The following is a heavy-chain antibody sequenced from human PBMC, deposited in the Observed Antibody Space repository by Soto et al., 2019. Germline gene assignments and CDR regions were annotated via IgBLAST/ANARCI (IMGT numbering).Heavy chain of an antibody. Sequence: EVQLVESGGGLVQPGGSLRLSCAASGFPVSSNYMSWVRQAPGKGLEWVSVIYSGGSTYYADSVKGRFTISRDNSKNTLYLQMNSLRAEDTAVYYCAALRAAAVVDYWGQGTLVTVSS. CDR3: AALRAAAVVDY. CDR1: GFPVSSNY. D-gene: IGHD6-13*01. J-gene: IGHJ4*02. CDR2: IYSGGST. V-gene: IGHV3-66*01.